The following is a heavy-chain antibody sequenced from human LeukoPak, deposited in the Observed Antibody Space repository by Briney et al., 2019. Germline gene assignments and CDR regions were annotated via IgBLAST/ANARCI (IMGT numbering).Heavy chain of an antibody. CDR1: GFTFSSDW. V-gene: IGHV3-74*01. CDR3: AIGRIRADY. J-gene: IGHJ4*02. Sequence: PGGSLRLSCAASGFTFSSDWMHWVRQAPGKGLVWVARINGDGGGTSYADSVKGRFTISRDNAKNTLYLQMNSLRAEDKAVYYCAIGRIRADYWGQGAMVTVSS. CDR2: INGDGGGT. D-gene: IGHD1-14*01.